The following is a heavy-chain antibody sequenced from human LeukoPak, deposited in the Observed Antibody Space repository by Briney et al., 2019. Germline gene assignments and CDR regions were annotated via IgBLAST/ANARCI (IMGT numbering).Heavy chain of an antibody. J-gene: IGHJ4*02. CDR1: GFTVSSNY. V-gene: IGHV3-53*05. CDR3: ARGGTPGYSTGWIDY. Sequence: GGSLRLSCAASGFTVSSNYMSWVRQAPGKGLEWVSVLYGGGSTYYADSVKGRFTISRDNSKNTLYLQMNSLRGVDTAVYYCARGGTPGYSTGWIDYWGQGTLVTVSS. CDR2: LYGGGST. D-gene: IGHD6-19*01.